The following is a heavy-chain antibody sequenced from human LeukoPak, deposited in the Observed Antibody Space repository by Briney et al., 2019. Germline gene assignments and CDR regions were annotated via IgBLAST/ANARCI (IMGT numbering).Heavy chain of an antibody. D-gene: IGHD3-3*01. CDR2: ISGSGGST. Sequence: QPGGSLRLSCAASGFTFSSYAMSWVRQAPGKGLEWVSAISGSGGSTYYADSVMGRFTISRDNSKNTLYLQMNSLRAEDTAVYYCAKVRITIFGVVRGGIDYWGQGTLVTVSS. J-gene: IGHJ4*02. V-gene: IGHV3-23*01. CDR1: GFTFSSYA. CDR3: AKVRITIFGVVRGGIDY.